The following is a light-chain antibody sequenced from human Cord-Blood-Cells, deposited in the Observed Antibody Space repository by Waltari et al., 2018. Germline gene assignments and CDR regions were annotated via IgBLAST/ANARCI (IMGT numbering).Light chain of an antibody. CDR2: DVS. J-gene: IGLJ2*01. V-gene: IGLV2-14*01. CDR1: SSDAGGYHY. Sequence: QSALTQPASVSGSPGQSITISCTGTSSDAGGYHYLSWYQQHPGKAPKLMIYDVSKRPSGVSNRFSGSKSGNTASLTISGLQAEDEADYYCSSYTSSSTLVFGGGTKLTVL. CDR3: SSYTSSSTLV.